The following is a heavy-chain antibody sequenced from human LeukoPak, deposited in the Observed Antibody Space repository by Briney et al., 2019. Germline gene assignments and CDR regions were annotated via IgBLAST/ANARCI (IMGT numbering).Heavy chain of an antibody. Sequence: ASVKVSCKASGYTFTSYDITWMRQAPGQGLEWMGWMSPNSGNTGYAQKFQGRVTMTRNTSITTAYMELSSLTSEDTAVYYCARETTIPPYYFDYWGLGSQVTVSP. CDR3: ARETTIPPYYFDY. CDR2: MSPNSGNT. J-gene: IGHJ4*02. CDR1: GYTFTSYD. D-gene: IGHD3-9*01. V-gene: IGHV1-8*01.